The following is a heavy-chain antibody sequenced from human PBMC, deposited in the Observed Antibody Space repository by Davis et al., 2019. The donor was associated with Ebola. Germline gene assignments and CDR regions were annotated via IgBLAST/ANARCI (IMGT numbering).Heavy chain of an antibody. CDR2: IYYSGST. Sequence: PSETLSLTCTVSGGSISSSSYYWGWIRQPPGKGLEWIGSIYYSGSTYYNPSLKSRVTISVDTSKNQFSLKVSSVTAMDTAVYYCARVADYGNWYFDLWGRGTLVTVSS. CDR1: GGSISSSSYY. V-gene: IGHV4-39*07. D-gene: IGHD4-17*01. J-gene: IGHJ2*01. CDR3: ARVADYGNWYFDL.